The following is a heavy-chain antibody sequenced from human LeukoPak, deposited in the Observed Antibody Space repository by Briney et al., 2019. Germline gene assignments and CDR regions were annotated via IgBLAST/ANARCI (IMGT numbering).Heavy chain of an antibody. CDR3: ARVFSMIVEVTIDAFDI. D-gene: IGHD3-22*01. Sequence: GGSLRLSCAASGFTFSTYWMSWVRQAPGKGLEWVVNIKQDGSEKYYVDSAKGRFTISRDNAKNSLYLQMNSLRAEDTAVYYCARVFSMIVEVTIDAFDIWGQGTMVTVSS. CDR1: GFTFSTYW. CDR2: IKQDGSEK. J-gene: IGHJ3*02. V-gene: IGHV3-7*01.